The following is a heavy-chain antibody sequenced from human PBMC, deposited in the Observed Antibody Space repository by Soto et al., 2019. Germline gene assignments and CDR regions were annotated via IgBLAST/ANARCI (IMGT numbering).Heavy chain of an antibody. Sequence: ASVKVSCKASGFTFTSYWMHWVRQAPGQGLEWMGIINPSGDSTNYAQKFQGRVTMTRGTSTSTVYMELTSLTYAETAVYQCSKDHSRSLDIVVGKPTRAWWFDRWG. CDR2: INPSGDST. CDR3: SKDHSRSLDIVVGKPTRAWWFDR. V-gene: IGHV1-46*01. D-gene: IGHD2-2*01. J-gene: IGHJ5*02. CDR1: GFTFTSYW.